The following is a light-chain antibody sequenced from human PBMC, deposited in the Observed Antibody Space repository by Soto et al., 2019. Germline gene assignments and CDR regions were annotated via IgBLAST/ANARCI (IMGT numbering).Light chain of an antibody. CDR1: SSAVGGYNY. CDR2: DVG. J-gene: IGLJ1*01. CDR3: CSYAGSYTYV. Sequence: QSALTQPRSVSGSPGQSVTISCTGTSSAVGGYNYVSWYQQHPGKAPKLMIYDVGKRPSGVPDRFSGSKSGNTASLTISGLQAEDEADYYCCSYAGSYTYVFGTGTKLTVL. V-gene: IGLV2-11*01.